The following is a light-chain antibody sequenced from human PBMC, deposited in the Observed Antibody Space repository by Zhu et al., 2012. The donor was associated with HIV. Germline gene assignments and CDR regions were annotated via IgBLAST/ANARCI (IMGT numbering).Light chain of an antibody. CDR3: QQYGSSPRGYT. J-gene: IGKJ2*01. CDR2: DTS. CDR1: QGISLY. Sequence: EIVLTQSPVTLSLSPGERATLSCRASQGISLYLAWYQQKPGQVPRLLIYDTSNRATGVPARFSGSGSGTDFTLTISRLEPEDFAVYYCQQYGSSPRGYTFGQGTKLQIK. V-gene: IGKV3-20*01.